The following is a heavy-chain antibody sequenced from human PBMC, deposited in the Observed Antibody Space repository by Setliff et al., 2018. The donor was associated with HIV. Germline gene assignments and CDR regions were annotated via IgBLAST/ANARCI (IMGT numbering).Heavy chain of an antibody. CDR3: ARGARGYSYG. CDR2: IKQDGSEK. V-gene: IGHV3-7*01. Sequence: GESLKISCAGSGFTFSSYWMSWVHQAPGKGLEWVANIKQDGSEKYYVESVKGRFTISRDNANNSLYLQMNSLRAEDTAVYYCARGARGYSYGWGQGTLVTVSS. CDR1: GFTFSSYW. D-gene: IGHD5-18*01. J-gene: IGHJ4*02.